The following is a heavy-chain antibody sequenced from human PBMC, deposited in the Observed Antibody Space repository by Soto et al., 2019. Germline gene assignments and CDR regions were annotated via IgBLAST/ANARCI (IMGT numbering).Heavy chain of an antibody. CDR2: ISYDGSNK. Sequence: GGSLRLSCAASGFTFSSYGMHWVRQAPGKGLEWVAVISYDGSNKHYADSVKGRFTISRDNSKSTLYLQMNSLRAEDTAVDYCAKPVCYGTGRPPDAWGQGTPVTVSS. V-gene: IGHV3-30*18. CDR1: GFTFSSYG. J-gene: IGHJ5*02. D-gene: IGHD3-10*01. CDR3: AKPVCYGTGRPPDA.